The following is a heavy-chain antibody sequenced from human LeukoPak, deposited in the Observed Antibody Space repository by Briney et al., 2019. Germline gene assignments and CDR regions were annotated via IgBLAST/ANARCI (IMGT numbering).Heavy chain of an antibody. J-gene: IGHJ4*02. V-gene: IGHV1-3*01. CDR2: INAGNGNT. D-gene: IGHD2-15*01. Sequence: ASVKVSCKASGYTFTSYAMHWVRQAPGQRLEWMGWINAGNGNTKYSQNFQGRVTITRDTSASTAYMELSSLRSEDTAVYYCARAFDTVANGDYWGQGTLVTVSS. CDR1: GYTFTSYA. CDR3: ARAFDTVANGDY.